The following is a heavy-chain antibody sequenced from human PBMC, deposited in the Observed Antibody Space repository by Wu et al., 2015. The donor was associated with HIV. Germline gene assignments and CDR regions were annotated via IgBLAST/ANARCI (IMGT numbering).Heavy chain of an antibody. V-gene: IGHV1-18*01. J-gene: IGHJ4*02. CDR1: GYSFVRYS. D-gene: IGHD5-12*01. CDR2: IGVSNGNT. Sequence: QVQLVQSGGEVKKPGASVKVSCKASGYSFVRYSLNWVRQAPGQGLEWMGWIGVSNGNTIYAQKFQGRVIMTTDKPTSTVYMELKSLTSDDTAIYYCVRKNGYSGYYPFGLWGQGTLVTVSS. CDR3: VRKNGYSGYYPFGL.